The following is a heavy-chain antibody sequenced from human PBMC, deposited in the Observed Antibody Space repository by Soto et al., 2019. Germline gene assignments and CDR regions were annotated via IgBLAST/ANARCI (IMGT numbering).Heavy chain of an antibody. Sequence: PSETLSLTCTVSGGSISSYYWSWIRQPPGKGLEWIGYIYYSGSTNYNPSLKSRVTISVDTSKNQFSLKLSSVTAADTAVYYCARVVGSYDSSGYYPHMDVWGQGTTVTVSS. CDR1: GGSISSYY. J-gene: IGHJ6*02. CDR3: ARVVGSYDSSGYYPHMDV. D-gene: IGHD3-22*01. V-gene: IGHV4-59*08. CDR2: IYYSGST.